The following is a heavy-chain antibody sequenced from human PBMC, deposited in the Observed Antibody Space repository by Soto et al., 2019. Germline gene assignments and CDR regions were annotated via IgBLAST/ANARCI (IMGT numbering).Heavy chain of an antibody. V-gene: IGHV1-2*02. J-gene: IGHJ6*03. CDR3: ARESGGATATLDYYYCYMDV. Sequence: QVQLVQSGAEVKKPGASVTVSCKASGYRFSDYYLHWVRQAPGQGPEWMGWMNPNSGDTKYAQKFKGRVTMTRDTSVSTAFMELNWLKSDDTAVYYCARESGGATATLDYYYCYMDVWGIWTTVTVSS. CDR2: MNPNSGDT. D-gene: IGHD5-12*01. CDR1: GYRFSDYY.